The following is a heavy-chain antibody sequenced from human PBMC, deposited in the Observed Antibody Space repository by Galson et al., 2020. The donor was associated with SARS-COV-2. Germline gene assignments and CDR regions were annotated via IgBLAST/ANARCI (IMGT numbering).Heavy chain of an antibody. Sequence: MASETLSLTCAVSGGSISGISYYWSWIRQPAGKGLEWIGRIYSSGSTNYNPSLKSRVTISVDTSKNQFSLKLTSVTAADTAVYYCAAGPVAGTGEWGQGTLVTVSS. CDR3: AAGPVAGTGE. V-gene: IGHV4-61*02. CDR1: GGSISGISYY. D-gene: IGHD6-19*01. CDR2: IYSSGST. J-gene: IGHJ4*02.